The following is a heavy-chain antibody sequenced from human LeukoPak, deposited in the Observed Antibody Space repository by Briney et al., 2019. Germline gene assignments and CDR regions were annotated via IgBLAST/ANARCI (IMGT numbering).Heavy chain of an antibody. Sequence: GDSLKISCKGSGYNFTSHWIGWVRRMPGKDLEWMGIIYPGDSDTRYSPSFQGQVTFSADKSITTAHLQWSSLRASDIAMYYCARTFSGYKFGAFDIWGQGTTVTVSS. V-gene: IGHV5-51*01. CDR3: ARTFSGYKFGAFDI. D-gene: IGHD5-12*01. J-gene: IGHJ3*02. CDR2: IYPGDSDT. CDR1: GYNFTSHW.